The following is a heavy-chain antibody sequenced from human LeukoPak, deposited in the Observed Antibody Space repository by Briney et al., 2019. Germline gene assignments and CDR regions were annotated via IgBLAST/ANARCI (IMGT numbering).Heavy chain of an antibody. D-gene: IGHD6-6*01. CDR3: AREQYSSSSGDY. V-gene: IGHV1-18*01. Sequence: VASVRASCKASGYTFTSYGISWVRQAPGQGLEWMGWISAYNGNTNYAQKLQGRVTMTTDTSTSTAYMELRSLRSDGTAVYYCAREQYSSSSGDYWGQGTLVTVSS. J-gene: IGHJ4*02. CDR1: GYTFTSYG. CDR2: ISAYNGNT.